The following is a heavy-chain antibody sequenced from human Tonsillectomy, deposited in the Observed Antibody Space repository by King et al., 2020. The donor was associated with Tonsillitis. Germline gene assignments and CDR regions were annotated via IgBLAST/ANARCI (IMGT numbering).Heavy chain of an antibody. Sequence: VQLVESGGGLVQPGGSLRLSCAASGFTFSNYLMNWVRQAPGKGLEWVANIKQDGSEKYYVDSVKGRFTISRDNSKNSLFLQMNSLRADDTAVYYCARDGTTGDFDYWGQGTLVTVSS. V-gene: IGHV3-7*03. CDR2: IKQDGSEK. D-gene: IGHD1-1*01. J-gene: IGHJ4*02. CDR1: GFTFSNYL. CDR3: ARDGTTGDFDY.